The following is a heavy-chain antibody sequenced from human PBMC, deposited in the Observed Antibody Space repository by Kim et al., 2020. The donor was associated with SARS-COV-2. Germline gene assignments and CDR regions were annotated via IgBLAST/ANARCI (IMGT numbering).Heavy chain of an antibody. D-gene: IGHD3-3*01. CDR1: GGSFSGYY. Sequence: SETLSLTCAVYGGSFSGYYWSWIRQPPGKGLEWIGEINHSGSTNYNPSLKSRVTISVDTSKNQFSLKLSSVTAADTAVYYCARGPSLWSGYYYYYYYMDV. J-gene: IGHJ6*03. V-gene: IGHV4-34*01. CDR3: ARGPSLWSGYYYYYYYMDV. CDR2: INHSGST.